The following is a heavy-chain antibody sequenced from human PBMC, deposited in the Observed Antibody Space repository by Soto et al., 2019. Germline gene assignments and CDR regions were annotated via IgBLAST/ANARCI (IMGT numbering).Heavy chain of an antibody. Sequence: ASVKVSCKVSGYTLTELSMHWVRQAPGKGLEWMGGFDPEDGETIYAQKFQGRVTMTEDTSTDTAYMELSSLRSEDTAVYYCAAEDDIWSCSCACCMDVWGQGTTVTVSS. J-gene: IGHJ6*02. CDR1: GYTLTELS. CDR3: AAEDDIWSCSCACCMDV. D-gene: IGHD3-3*01. CDR2: FDPEDGET. V-gene: IGHV1-24*01.